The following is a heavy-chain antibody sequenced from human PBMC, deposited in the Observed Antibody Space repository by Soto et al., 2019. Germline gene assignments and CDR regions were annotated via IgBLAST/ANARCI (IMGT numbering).Heavy chain of an antibody. CDR1: GYTFTNYG. J-gene: IGHJ6*02. CDR2: ISAYNGNT. D-gene: IGHD2-2*01. V-gene: IGHV1-18*01. Sequence: QVQLVQSGAEVKKPGASVQVSCKASGYTFTNYGISWVRQAPGQGLEWMGWISAYNGNTNYAQKLQGRVTMTTDTSTSTAYMEQRSLRSDDTAVYYCARVGDCSSTSCRYYYYYGMDVWGQGTTVTVSS. CDR3: ARVGDCSSTSCRYYYYYGMDV.